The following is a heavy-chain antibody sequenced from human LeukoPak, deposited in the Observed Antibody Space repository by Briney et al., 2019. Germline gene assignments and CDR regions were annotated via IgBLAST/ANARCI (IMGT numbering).Heavy chain of an antibody. D-gene: IGHD1-26*01. CDR1: GFTFDDFD. J-gene: IGHJ4*02. CDR2: IRWSGGRI. CDR3: ARGEEYFDY. Sequence: GGSPRLSCATSGFTFDDFDLNWVRQAPGKGLEWVSAIRWSGGRIRYVDSVKGRFIISRDNAKKSVYLQMNSLRAEDTALYYCARGEEYFDYWGQGTLVTVSS. V-gene: IGHV3-20*04.